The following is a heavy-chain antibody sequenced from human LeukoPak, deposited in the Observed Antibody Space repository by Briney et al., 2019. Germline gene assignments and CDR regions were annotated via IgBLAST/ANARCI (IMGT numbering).Heavy chain of an antibody. Sequence: PSETLSLTCTVSGGSISSYYWSRIRQPAGKGLEWIGRIYTSGSTNYNPSLKSRVTMSVDTSKNQFSLKLSSVTAADTAVYYCARDYAYYYDSSGYFHWFDPWGQGTLVTVSS. D-gene: IGHD3-22*01. CDR3: ARDYAYYYDSSGYFHWFDP. CDR1: GGSISSYY. V-gene: IGHV4-4*07. CDR2: IYTSGST. J-gene: IGHJ5*02.